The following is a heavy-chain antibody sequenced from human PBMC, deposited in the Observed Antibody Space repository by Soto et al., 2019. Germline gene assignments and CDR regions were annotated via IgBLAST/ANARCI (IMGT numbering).Heavy chain of an antibody. Sequence: QVQLVQSGVEVKKPGASVKVSCKASGYTFTSYGIGWVRQAPGQGLEWMGWITVNSGNTNYPQKLQGRVTMTTDTSTSTAYMELRSLTSDDTAVYYCGRGLGVGWYYFDYWGQGTLVTVSS. CDR2: ITVNSGNT. D-gene: IGHD6-19*01. J-gene: IGHJ4*02. CDR1: GYTFTSYG. V-gene: IGHV1-18*01. CDR3: GRGLGVGWYYFDY.